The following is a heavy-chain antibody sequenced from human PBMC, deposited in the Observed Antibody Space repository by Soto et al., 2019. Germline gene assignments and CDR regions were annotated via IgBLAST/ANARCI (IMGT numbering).Heavy chain of an antibody. CDR3: ALNPSSSADYSGFEYYYYGMDV. D-gene: IGHD6-25*01. CDR2: INHSGST. V-gene: IGHV4-34*01. CDR1: GGSFSGYY. J-gene: IGHJ6*02. Sequence: PSETLSLTRAVYGGSFSGYYWSWIRQPPGKGLEWIGEINHSGSTNYNPSLKSRVTISVDTSKNQFSLKLSSVTAADTAVYYCALNPSSSADYSGFEYYYYGMDVWGQGTTVTVSS.